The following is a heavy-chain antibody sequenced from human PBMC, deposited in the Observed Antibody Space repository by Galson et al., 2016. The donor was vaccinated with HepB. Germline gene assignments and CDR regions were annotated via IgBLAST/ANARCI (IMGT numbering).Heavy chain of an antibody. CDR3: ARDPAYYDSSGYSLFDY. V-gene: IGHV4-39*07. D-gene: IGHD3-22*01. J-gene: IGHJ4*02. CDR2: IYYSGST. Sequence: SETLSLTCTVSGGSISSTTYSWGWIRQPPGKGLEWIGSIYYSGSTYYNPSLKSRVTKSVDTSKNQFSLKLNYVTAADTAVYYCARDPAYYDSSGYSLFDYWGQGTLVTVSS. CDR1: GGSISSTTYS.